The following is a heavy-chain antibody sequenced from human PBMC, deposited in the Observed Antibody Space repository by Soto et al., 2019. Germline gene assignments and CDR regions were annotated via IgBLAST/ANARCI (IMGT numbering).Heavy chain of an antibody. CDR3: ARITRWYKVIWFDP. CDR1: GGSFSTYY. Sequence: SETLSLTWTVYGGSFSTYYWTWIRQPLGKGVEGIGEMSHSGITSYNPSLQSRVTMSIDTSKNQFSLRLSSVTAADTAVYYCARITRWYKVIWFDPWGQGTLVTVSS. CDR2: MSHSGIT. J-gene: IGHJ5*02. D-gene: IGHD6-13*01. V-gene: IGHV4-34*01.